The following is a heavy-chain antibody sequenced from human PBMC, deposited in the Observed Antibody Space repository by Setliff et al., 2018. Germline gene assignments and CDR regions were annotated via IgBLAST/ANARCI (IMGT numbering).Heavy chain of an antibody. CDR1: GGSISSSSYY. CDR3: ARVKIAILPAAIDY. Sequence: LSLTCTVSGGSISSSSYYWGWIRQPPGKGLEWIGSIYYSGSTYYNPSLKSRVTISVDTSKNQFSLKLSPVTAADTAVYYCARVKIAILPAAIDYWGQGTLVTVS. CDR2: IYYSGST. V-gene: IGHV4-39*07. D-gene: IGHD2-2*01. J-gene: IGHJ4*02.